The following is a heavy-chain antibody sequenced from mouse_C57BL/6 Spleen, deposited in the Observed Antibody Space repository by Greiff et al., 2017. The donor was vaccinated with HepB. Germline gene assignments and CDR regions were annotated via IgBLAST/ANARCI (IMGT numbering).Heavy chain of an antibody. J-gene: IGHJ4*01. CDR1: GYSITSGHY. Sequence: EVQLQESGPGLVKPSQSLSLTCSVTGYSITSGHYWNWIRQFPGNKLEWMGYISYDGSNNYNPSLKNRISITRDTSKNQFFLKLNSVTTEDTATYYCARDKLFMDYWGQGTSVTVSS. CDR2: ISYDGSN. D-gene: IGHD4-1*01. CDR3: ARDKLFMDY. V-gene: IGHV3-6*01.